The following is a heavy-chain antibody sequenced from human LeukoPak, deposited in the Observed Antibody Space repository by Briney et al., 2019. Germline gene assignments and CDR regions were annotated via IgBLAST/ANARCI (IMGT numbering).Heavy chain of an antibody. V-gene: IGHV4-59*01. CDR2: IYYSGST. CDR1: GGSISSYY. D-gene: IGHD5-18*01. Sequence: SEILSLTCTVSGGSISSYYWSWIRQPPGKGLEWIGYIYYSGSTNYNPSLKSRVTISVDTSKNQFSLKLSSVTAADTAVYYCARSPIQLWFDPWGQGTLVTVSS. CDR3: ARSPIQLWFDP. J-gene: IGHJ5*02.